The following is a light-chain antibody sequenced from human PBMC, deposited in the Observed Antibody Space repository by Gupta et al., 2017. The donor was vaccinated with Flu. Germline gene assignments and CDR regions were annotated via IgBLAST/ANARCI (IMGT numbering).Light chain of an antibody. CDR1: SSNIGAGYD. CDR3: QSYDSSRSGYV. J-gene: IGLJ1*01. V-gene: IGLV1-40*01. CDR2: GNS. Sequence: QSVLTPPPSVSGAPGQRVTISCTGSSSNIGAGYDVHWYQQLPGTAPKLLIYGNSNRPSGVPDRFSGSKSGTSASLAITGLQAEDEADYYCQSYDSSRSGYVFGTGTKFTVL.